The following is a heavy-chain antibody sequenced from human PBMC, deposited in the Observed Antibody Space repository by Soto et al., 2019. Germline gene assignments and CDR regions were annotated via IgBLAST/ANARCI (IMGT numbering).Heavy chain of an antibody. CDR3: ARSYCGEDCALDY. J-gene: IGHJ4*02. Sequence: QVQLVESGGDVVQPGRSLRLSCAASGFTFSSYVIHWVRQAPGKGLEWVAVISKDGGSKHYADSVQGRFTISRDNSKNTVQLQMDSVRAEVKAVYYCARSYCGEDCALDYWGQGTLVTV. V-gene: IGHV3-30-3*01. CDR1: GFTFSSYV. D-gene: IGHD2-21*02. CDR2: ISKDGGSK.